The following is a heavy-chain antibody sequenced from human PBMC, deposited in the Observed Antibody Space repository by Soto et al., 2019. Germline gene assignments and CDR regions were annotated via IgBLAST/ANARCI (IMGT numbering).Heavy chain of an antibody. CDR3: ARGDYYDRRFDS. V-gene: IGHV3-7*03. J-gene: IGHJ4*02. CDR2: IKEDGSEK. D-gene: IGHD3-22*01. CDR1: GFTFSSSW. Sequence: PLGVLRLSCAATGFTFSSSWMNWVRQAPGKGLEWVADIKEDGSEKYYVDSLKGRFTISRDNAKNSLYLQMNSLRAEDTAVYYCARGDYYDRRFDSWGQGTLVTVS.